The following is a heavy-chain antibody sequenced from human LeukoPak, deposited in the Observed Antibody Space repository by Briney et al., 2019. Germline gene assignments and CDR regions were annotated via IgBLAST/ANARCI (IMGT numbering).Heavy chain of an antibody. CDR2: IYHSGST. CDR3: ARGDHGQYYYYGMDV. V-gene: IGHV4-30-2*01. D-gene: IGHD1-14*01. Sequence: TSETLSLTCTVSGGSISSGGYSWSWIRQPPGKGLEWIGYIYHSGSTYYNPSLKSRVTISVDRSKNQFSLKLSSVTAADTAVYYCARGDHGQYYYYGMDVWGQGTTVTVSS. CDR1: GGSISSGGYS. J-gene: IGHJ6*02.